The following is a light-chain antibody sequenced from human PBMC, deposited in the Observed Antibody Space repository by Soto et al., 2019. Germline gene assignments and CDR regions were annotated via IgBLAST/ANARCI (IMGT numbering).Light chain of an antibody. CDR2: GAS. J-gene: IGKJ4*01. Sequence: EIVMTQSPAPLSVSPGARATLSCRASQSVSSNLAWYQQKPGQAPRLLIYGASSRATGIPARFSGSGSGTEFTLTISSLQSEDFAVYYCQQYNNWPPLTFGGGTKVESK. V-gene: IGKV3-15*01. CDR1: QSVSSN. CDR3: QQYNNWPPLT.